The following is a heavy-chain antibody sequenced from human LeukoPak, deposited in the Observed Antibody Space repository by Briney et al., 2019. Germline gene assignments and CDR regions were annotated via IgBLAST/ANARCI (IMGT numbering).Heavy chain of an antibody. D-gene: IGHD2-15*01. V-gene: IGHV4-59*01. J-gene: IGHJ6*03. CDR1: GGSISSYY. CDR2: IYYSGST. CDR3: ATRGTPPRYCSGGSCLYYYYYMDV. Sequence: PSETLSLTCTVSGGSISSYYWSWIRQPPGKGLEWIGYIYYSGSTNYNPSLKSRVTISVDTSKNQFSLKLSSVTAADTAVYYCATRGTPPRYCSGGSCLYYYYYMDVWGKGTTVTVSS.